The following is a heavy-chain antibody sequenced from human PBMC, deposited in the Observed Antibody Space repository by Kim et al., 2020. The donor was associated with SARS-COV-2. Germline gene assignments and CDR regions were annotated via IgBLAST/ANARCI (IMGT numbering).Heavy chain of an antibody. CDR1: GFTFGDYA. CDR3: AKATVYFYGSGSYLTGVSFDY. Sequence: GGSLRLSCAASGFTFGDYAMHWVRQAPGKGLEWVSGISWNSGGIAYADSVKGRFTISRDNAKNSLYLQMNSLRAEDTALYYCAKATVYFYGSGSYLTGVSFDYWGQGTLVTVSS. CDR2: ISWNSGGI. D-gene: IGHD3-10*01. V-gene: IGHV3-9*01. J-gene: IGHJ4*02.